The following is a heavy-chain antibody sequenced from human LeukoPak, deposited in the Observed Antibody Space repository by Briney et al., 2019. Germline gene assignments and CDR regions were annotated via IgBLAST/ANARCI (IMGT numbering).Heavy chain of an antibody. CDR3: AKDDTAMVIFDY. D-gene: IGHD5-18*01. CDR2: ISGSGGST. J-gene: IGHJ4*02. Sequence: PGGSLRLSCAASGFTFSSYAMSWVRQAPGKGLEWVSAISGSGGSTYYADSVKGRFTISRDNSKNTLYLQMNSLRVEDTAVYYCAKDDTAMVIFDYWGQGTLVTVSS. V-gene: IGHV3-23*01. CDR1: GFTFSSYA.